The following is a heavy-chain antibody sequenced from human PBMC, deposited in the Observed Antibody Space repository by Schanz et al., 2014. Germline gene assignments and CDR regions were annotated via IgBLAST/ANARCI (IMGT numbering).Heavy chain of an antibody. Sequence: EVQLVQSGGGLVQPGGSLRLSCAASGFTFSSHWMHWVRQAPGMGLEWVSAISGRDGSTYYADSVKGRFTISRDNSKNTLYLQMNSLRPEDTAVYYCARVKYCTITRCYRTETEGIYYMDVWGKGTTVTVSS. D-gene: IGHD2-2*01. CDR1: GFTFSSHW. V-gene: IGHV3-23*04. CDR3: ARVKYCTITRCYRTETEGIYYMDV. J-gene: IGHJ6*03. CDR2: ISGRDGST.